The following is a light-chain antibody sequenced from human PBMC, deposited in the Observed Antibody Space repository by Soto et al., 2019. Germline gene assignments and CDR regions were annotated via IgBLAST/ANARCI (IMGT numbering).Light chain of an antibody. CDR2: GAS. Sequence: ENVLTQSPGTLSLSPGERATLSCRASQVTSRYLSWYQQRPGQAPRLLIYGASSRATGIPDRFSGSGSVTDLTLTVRMLEPEAFAVYYCQPYSTSPISFGHPTRLAIQ. J-gene: IGKJ5*01. V-gene: IGKV3-20*01. CDR3: QPYSTSPIS. CDR1: QVTSRY.